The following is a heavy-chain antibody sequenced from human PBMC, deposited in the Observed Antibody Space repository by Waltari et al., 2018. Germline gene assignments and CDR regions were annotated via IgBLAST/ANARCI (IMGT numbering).Heavy chain of an antibody. CDR3: AKDERTVAGTWDH. J-gene: IGHJ3*01. CDR2: ISGSGGST. CDR1: GFTFSSYA. V-gene: IGHV3-23*01. Sequence: EVQLLESGGGLVQPGGSLRLSCTASGFTFSSYAMSWVSQATGKGLEWVSSISGSGGSTYYADAVKGRFTISRDNSKNTLYLQMNSLRAEDTAVYYCAKDERTVAGTWDHWGQGTMVTVSS. D-gene: IGHD6-19*01.